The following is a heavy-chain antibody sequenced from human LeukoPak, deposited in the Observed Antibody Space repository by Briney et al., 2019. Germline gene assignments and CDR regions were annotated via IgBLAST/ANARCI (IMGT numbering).Heavy chain of an antibody. V-gene: IGHV1-2*02. D-gene: IGHD5-18*01. CDR3: ARAMDTAMVRSLKYYYYYYMDV. CDR2: INPNSGDT. J-gene: IGHJ6*03. CDR1: GYIFTGYY. Sequence: ASVKVSCKASGYIFTGYYMHWVRQAPGQGLEWMGWINPNSGDTNYAQKFQGRVTMTRDTSISTAYMELSRLRSDDTAVYYCARAMDTAMVRSLKYYYYYYMDVWGKGTTVTVSS.